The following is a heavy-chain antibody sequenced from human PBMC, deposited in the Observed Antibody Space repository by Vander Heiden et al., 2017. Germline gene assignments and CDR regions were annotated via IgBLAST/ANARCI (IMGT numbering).Heavy chain of an antibody. J-gene: IGHJ1*01. CDR3: AKHPFPPYFQH. Sequence: EVQLLESGGGLVQPGGSLRLSCAASGFTFSSYAMSWVRQAPGKGLEWVSAISGSGGSTYYADSVKGRFTISRDNSKNTLYMQMNRMRAEDTAVYYCAKHPFPPYFQHWGQGTMVTVSS. V-gene: IGHV3-23*01. CDR1: GFTFSSYA. CDR2: ISGSGGST.